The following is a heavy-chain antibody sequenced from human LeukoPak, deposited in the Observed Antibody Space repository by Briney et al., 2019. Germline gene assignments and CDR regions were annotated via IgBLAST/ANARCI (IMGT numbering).Heavy chain of an antibody. CDR1: GGSIGSYY. Sequence: PSETLSLTCTVSGGSIGSYYWSWIRQPPGKGLEWIGYIYYSGSTKYNPSLKSRVTISVDTSKNQFSLKLSSVTAADTAVYYCARERGRSYGSVPYYYFYMDVWGKGTTVTVSS. D-gene: IGHD5-18*01. CDR3: ARERGRSYGSVPYYYFYMDV. CDR2: IYYSGST. V-gene: IGHV4-59*01. J-gene: IGHJ6*03.